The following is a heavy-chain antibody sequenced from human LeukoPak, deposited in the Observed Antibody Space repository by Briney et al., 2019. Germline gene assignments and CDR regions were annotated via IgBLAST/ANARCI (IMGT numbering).Heavy chain of an antibody. D-gene: IGHD3-10*01. J-gene: IGHJ6*02. CDR3: AKGYSGSYGSDYYYGMDV. Sequence: GGSLRLSCAASGFTFSSYAMSWVRQAPGKGLDGVSAISGSGGSTYYADSVKGRFTISRDNSKNTLYLQMNSLRAEDTAVYYCAKGYSGSYGSDYYYGMDVWGQGTTVTVSS. CDR2: ISGSGGST. CDR1: GFTFSSYA. V-gene: IGHV3-23*01.